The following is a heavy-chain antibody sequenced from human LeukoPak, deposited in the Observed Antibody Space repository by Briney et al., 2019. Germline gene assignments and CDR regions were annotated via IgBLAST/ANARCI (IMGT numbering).Heavy chain of an antibody. Sequence: GESLKISCKGSGYSFTSYWIGWVRQMPGKGLEWMGIIYPGDSDTRYSPSFQGQVTISADKSISTAYLQWSSLKASDTAMYYCARQELLGGSNYYYYGMDVWGQGTTVTVSS. CDR1: GYSFTSYW. V-gene: IGHV5-51*01. CDR2: IYPGDSDT. D-gene: IGHD2-15*01. J-gene: IGHJ6*02. CDR3: ARQELLGGSNYYYYGMDV.